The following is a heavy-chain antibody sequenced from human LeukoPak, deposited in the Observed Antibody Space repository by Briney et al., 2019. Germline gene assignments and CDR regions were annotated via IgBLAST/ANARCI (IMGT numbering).Heavy chain of an antibody. CDR3: ANWGCSGGSCYPFDY. CDR2: ISWNSGSI. D-gene: IGHD2-15*01. CDR1: GFTFDDYA. Sequence: GRSLRLSCAASGFTFDDYAMHWVRQAPGKGLEWVSGISWNSGSIGYADSVKGRFTISRDSSKNTLYLQMNSLRAEDTAVYYCANWGCSGGSCYPFDYWGQGTLVTVSS. J-gene: IGHJ4*02. V-gene: IGHV3-9*01.